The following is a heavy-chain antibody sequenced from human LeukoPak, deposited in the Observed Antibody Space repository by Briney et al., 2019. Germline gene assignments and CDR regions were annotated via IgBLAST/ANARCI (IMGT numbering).Heavy chain of an antibody. J-gene: IGHJ4*02. V-gene: IGHV4-59*08. CDR2: IYYSGST. CDR3: ARGRGYFDY. CDR1: GASISGYY. Sequence: SETLSLTCTVSGASISGYYWSWIRQPPGKGLECIGYIYYSGSTNYNPSLRSRVTISVDTSKNQFSLKLSSVTAADTAVYYCARGRGYFDYWGQGTLVSVSS.